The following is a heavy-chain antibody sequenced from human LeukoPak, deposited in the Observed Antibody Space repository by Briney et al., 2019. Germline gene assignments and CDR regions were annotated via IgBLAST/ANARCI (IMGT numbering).Heavy chain of an antibody. D-gene: IGHD3-10*01. CDR1: GFTFSSYP. Sequence: SGGSLRLSCAASGFTFSSYPMHWVRQAPGKGLEYVSAMSSNGGSTYYANSVKGRFTLSRDNSKNTLYLQMGSLRAEDMAVYYCAREYYYGSGRYSYYWGQGTLVTVSS. CDR2: MSSNGGST. J-gene: IGHJ4*02. V-gene: IGHV3-64*01. CDR3: AREYYYGSGRYSYY.